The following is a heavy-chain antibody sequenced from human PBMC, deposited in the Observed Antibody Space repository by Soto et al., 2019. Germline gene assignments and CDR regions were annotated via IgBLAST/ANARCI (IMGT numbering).Heavy chain of an antibody. Sequence: SATLSLTFTVFGASVSSVNYYRSWIRQPPGKGLDCMEYSSHSGSTNCNPSLKSRVTISIDTSKNQFSLKLSSVTAADTAVYYCARGSGSYYAYWGQGTLVTVS. CDR2: SSHSGST. J-gene: IGHJ4*02. CDR3: ARGSGSYYAY. CDR1: GASVSSVNYY. D-gene: IGHD1-26*01. V-gene: IGHV4-61*01.